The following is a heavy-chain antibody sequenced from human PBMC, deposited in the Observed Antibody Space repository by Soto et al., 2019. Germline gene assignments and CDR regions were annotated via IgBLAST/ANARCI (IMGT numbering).Heavy chain of an antibody. CDR1: GDTVTSYY. CDR2: INPHGGST. Sequence: DSGKVYCKGPGDTVTSYYLEWVRQAPGQGLEWMGVINPHGGSTKYAQKFQGRITMTRDTSRSTVYMELSSLRSDDTAIYYCARSSGGNFGIIIEGSNWFDPWGQGTLVTVSS. V-gene: IGHV1-46*01. D-gene: IGHD3-3*01. CDR3: ARSSGGNFGIIIEGSNWFDP. J-gene: IGHJ5*02.